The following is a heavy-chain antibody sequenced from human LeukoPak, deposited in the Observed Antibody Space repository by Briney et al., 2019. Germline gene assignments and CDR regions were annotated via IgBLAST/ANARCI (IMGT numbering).Heavy chain of an antibody. CDR1: GGSISSYY. D-gene: IGHD3-16*01. CDR3: ARGFPHGGYVWPIDY. CDR2: IYYSGST. Sequence: SETLSLTCTVSGGSISSYYWSWIRQPPGEGLERSGYIYYSGSTDYNPSLKSRVSISVDTSKNQFSLKLSSVTAADTAVYYCARGFPHGGYVWPIDYWGQGTLVTVSS. V-gene: IGHV4-59*01. J-gene: IGHJ4*02.